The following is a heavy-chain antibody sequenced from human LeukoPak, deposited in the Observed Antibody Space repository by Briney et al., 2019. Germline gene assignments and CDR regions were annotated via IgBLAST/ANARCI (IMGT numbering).Heavy chain of an antibody. V-gene: IGHV3-30*02. CDR3: AGVGATGAFDY. D-gene: IGHD1-26*01. Sequence: GGSLRLSCAASGFTFSSYGMHWVRQAPGKGLEWVANIGEDGSEKYYVDSVKGRFTISRDNSKNTLYLQMNSLRAEDTAVYYCAGVGATGAFDYWGQGTLVTVSS. CDR2: IGEDGSEK. CDR1: GFTFSSYG. J-gene: IGHJ4*02.